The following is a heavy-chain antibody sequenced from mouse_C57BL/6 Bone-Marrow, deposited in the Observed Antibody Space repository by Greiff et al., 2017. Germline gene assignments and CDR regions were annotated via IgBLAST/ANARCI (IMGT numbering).Heavy chain of an antibody. J-gene: IGHJ1*03. CDR1: GYTFTSYD. CDR2: IYPRDGST. V-gene: IGHV1-85*01. D-gene: IGHD4-1*01. CDR3: ENLTGDFDV. Sequence: VQLQQSGPGLVKPGASVKLSCKASGYTFTSYDINWVKQRPGQGLEWIGWIYPRDGSTKYNEKFKGKATLTVDTSSSTAYMELHSLTSEDSAVYVCENLTGDFDVWGTGTTVTVSS.